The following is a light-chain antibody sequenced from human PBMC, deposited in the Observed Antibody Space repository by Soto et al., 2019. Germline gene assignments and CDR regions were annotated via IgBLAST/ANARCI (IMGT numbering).Light chain of an antibody. CDR2: GSS. CDR3: KQYHNWPPQYT. CDR1: QTVASN. J-gene: IGKJ2*01. Sequence: EIEMTQSPATLSVSPGERATLSCRASQTVASNLAWYQQKPGQAPRLLIHGSSTRATGVPARFSGSGSGTEFTLTLSSLQAEDFAVYYCKQYHNWPPQYTFGQGTKLQI. V-gene: IGKV3-15*01.